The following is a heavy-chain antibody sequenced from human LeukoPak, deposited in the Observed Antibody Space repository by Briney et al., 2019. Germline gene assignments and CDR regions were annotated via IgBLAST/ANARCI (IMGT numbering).Heavy chain of an antibody. J-gene: IGHJ6*02. CDR2: TYSGGST. D-gene: IGHD2-15*01. Sequence: GGSLRLSCAASGFTVSSNYMNWVRQAPGKGLEWVSVTYSGGSTYYADSVKGRFTVSRDNSKNTLYLQLNSVTAEDTAVYYCAKNLYCGGGSCYPSALGMDVWGQGTTVTVSS. CDR3: AKNLYCGGGSCYPSALGMDV. CDR1: GFTVSSNY. V-gene: IGHV3-53*01.